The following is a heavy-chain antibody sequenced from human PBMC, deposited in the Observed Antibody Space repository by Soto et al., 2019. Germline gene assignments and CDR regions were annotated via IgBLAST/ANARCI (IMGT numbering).Heavy chain of an antibody. V-gene: IGHV3-21*03. J-gene: IGHJ4*01. Sequence: GGSLRLSCAASGFTFSRFTLSWVRQPPGKGLEWVSAISSSSAYIYYANSVKGRFTISRDNAKNSMYLQMNSLKTEDTALYYCTTDSYSTMIVIRFDYWGHGTLVTVSS. CDR2: ISSSSAYI. D-gene: IGHD3-22*01. CDR3: TTDSYSTMIVIRFDY. CDR1: GFTFSRFT.